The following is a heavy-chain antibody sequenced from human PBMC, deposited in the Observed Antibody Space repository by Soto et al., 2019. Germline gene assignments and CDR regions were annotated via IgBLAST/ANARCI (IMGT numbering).Heavy chain of an antibody. Sequence: GESLKISCKGSGYTFTNSWIGWVGQMPGKGLEWMGIIYPGDSDTRYSPSFQGQVTISADKSISTAYLQWSSLKASDTAMYYCARRYSSVWYTFDYWGQGTLVTVYS. CDR2: IYPGDSDT. D-gene: IGHD6-19*01. J-gene: IGHJ4*02. CDR1: GYTFTNSW. V-gene: IGHV5-51*01. CDR3: ARRYSSVWYTFDY.